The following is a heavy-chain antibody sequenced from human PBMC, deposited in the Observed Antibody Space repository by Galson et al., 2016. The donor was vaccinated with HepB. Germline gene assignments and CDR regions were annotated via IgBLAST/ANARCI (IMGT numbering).Heavy chain of an antibody. J-gene: IGHJ4*02. CDR1: GYTFSGYY. CDR3: ASSGRYFDWLLER. Sequence: SVKVSCKASGYTFSGYYIHWVRQAPGQGLEYMGWINPNSGGTNSAQKFQGRVTMTRDTSIRTAYMELRTLRSDDTAVYYCASSGRYFDWLLERWGQGPLVTVSS. V-gene: IGHV1-2*02. D-gene: IGHD3-9*01. CDR2: INPNSGGT.